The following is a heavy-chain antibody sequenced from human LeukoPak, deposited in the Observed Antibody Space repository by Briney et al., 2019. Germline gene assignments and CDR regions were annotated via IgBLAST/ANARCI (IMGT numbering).Heavy chain of an antibody. Sequence: GASVKVSCTASGYTFTSYDINWVRQAPGQGLEWMGIINPSGGSTSYAQKFQGRVTMTRDTSTSTVYMELSSLRSEDTAVYYCARDERGYSGYDSSGYYSMDVWGQGTTVTVSS. D-gene: IGHD5-12*01. CDR3: ARDERGYSGYDSSGYYSMDV. CDR2: INPSGGST. J-gene: IGHJ6*02. CDR1: GYTFTSYD. V-gene: IGHV1-46*01.